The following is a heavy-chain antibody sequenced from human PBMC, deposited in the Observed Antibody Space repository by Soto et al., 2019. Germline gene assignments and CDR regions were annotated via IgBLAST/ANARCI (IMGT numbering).Heavy chain of an antibody. Sequence: EVQLVESGGGLVKPGGSLRLSCVASGFTLKTYSMNWVRQAPGKGRQWLSSISSNSDYIYYADSVKGRFTSSRDNEKNSLYLELNNLKLEDTTVYYCARDQKKANVGRSFEQWGQGTLVTVSS. V-gene: IGHV3-21*02. CDR2: ISSNSDYI. J-gene: IGHJ4*02. CDR1: GFTLKTYS. D-gene: IGHD1-26*01. CDR3: ARDQKKANVGRSFEQ.